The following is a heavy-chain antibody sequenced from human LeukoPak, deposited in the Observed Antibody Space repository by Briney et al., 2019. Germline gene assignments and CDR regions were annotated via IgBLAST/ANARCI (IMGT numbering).Heavy chain of an antibody. Sequence: SETLSLTCTVSGGSVIGYYWSWPRPPPGKGLEWIGYIYYTGATLYSPSLKSRVTMSVDTTENQFSLRLSSVTAADTAVYYCARHDAVPVIRRGYDFWGQGTLVTVSS. J-gene: IGHJ4*02. CDR1: GGSVIGYY. V-gene: IGHV4-59*08. D-gene: IGHD2-21*01. CDR3: ARHDAVPVIRRGYDF. CDR2: IYYTGAT.